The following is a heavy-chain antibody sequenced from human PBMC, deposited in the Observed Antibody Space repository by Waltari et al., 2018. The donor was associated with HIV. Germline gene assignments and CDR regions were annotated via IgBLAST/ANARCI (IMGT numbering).Heavy chain of an antibody. CDR2: INAGNGNK. D-gene: IGHD3-22*01. J-gene: IGHJ4*02. Sequence: QVQLVQSGAEVKKPGASVKVSCKASGYTFTSYAIHWVRQAPGQRLEWMGWINAGNGNKRYSQKFQGRVTITRDTSASTAYVELSSLRSEDTAVYYCARRDDTSGYYYLGGGFDYWGRGTLVTVSS. CDR3: ARRDDTSGYYYLGGGFDY. V-gene: IGHV1-3*01. CDR1: GYTFTSYA.